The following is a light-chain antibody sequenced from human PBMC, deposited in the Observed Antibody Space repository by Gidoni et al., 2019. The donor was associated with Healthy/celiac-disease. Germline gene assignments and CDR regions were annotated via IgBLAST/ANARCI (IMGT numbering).Light chain of an antibody. CDR2: AAS. Sequence: DLQITQSPSSLSASVGDRVTITCRASQSISRYLNWYQQKPGKAPKLLIYAASSLQSGVPSRFSGSGSGTDFTLTISSLQPEDFATYYCQQSYSTPQTFXXXTKVEIK. CDR3: QQSYSTPQT. CDR1: QSISRY. J-gene: IGKJ1*01. V-gene: IGKV1-39*01.